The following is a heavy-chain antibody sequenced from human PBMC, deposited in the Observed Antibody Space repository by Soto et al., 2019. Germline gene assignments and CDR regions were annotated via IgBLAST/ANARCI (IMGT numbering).Heavy chain of an antibody. CDR3: ARGRGYYDSLAFDI. J-gene: IGHJ3*02. D-gene: IGHD3-22*01. Sequence: SVKVSCKASGGTFSSYAISWVRQAPGQGLEWMGGIIPIFGTANYAQKFQGRVTITADESTSIAYMELSSLRSEDTAVYYCARGRGYYDSLAFDIWGQGTMVTVSS. V-gene: IGHV1-69*13. CDR1: GGTFSSYA. CDR2: IIPIFGTA.